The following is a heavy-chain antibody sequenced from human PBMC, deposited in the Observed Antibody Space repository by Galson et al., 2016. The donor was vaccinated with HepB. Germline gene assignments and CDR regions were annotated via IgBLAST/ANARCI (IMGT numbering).Heavy chain of an antibody. Sequence: SLRLSCATSGFTFADSIMNWVRLGPGQGLEWIASLTRADHGATTEYDASVKGRFRISRDDSKSIAYLQMNSLKTEDTAVYYCTRGHYEAYWGQGTLVTVSS. CDR2: LTRADHGATT. V-gene: IGHV3-49*04. CDR1: GFTFADSI. D-gene: IGHD3-22*01. CDR3: TRGHYEAY. J-gene: IGHJ4*02.